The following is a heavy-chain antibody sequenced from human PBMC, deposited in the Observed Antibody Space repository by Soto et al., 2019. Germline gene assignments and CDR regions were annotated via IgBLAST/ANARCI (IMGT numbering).Heavy chain of an antibody. CDR1: GYTLTELS. Sequence: GASVKVSCKVSGYTLTELSMHWVRQAPGKGLEWMGGFDPEDGETIYAQKFQGRVTMTEDTSTDTAYMELSSLRSEDTAVYYCATRGYSYGYSDLRYWGQGTLVTVSS. D-gene: IGHD5-18*01. CDR2: FDPEDGET. CDR3: ATRGYSYGYSDLRY. V-gene: IGHV1-24*01. J-gene: IGHJ4*02.